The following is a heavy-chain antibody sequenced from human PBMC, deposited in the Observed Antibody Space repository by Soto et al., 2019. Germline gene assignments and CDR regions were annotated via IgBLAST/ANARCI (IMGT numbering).Heavy chain of an antibody. Sequence: QITLKESGPPLVKPTQTLTLTCTFSGFSLSTSGVGVGWIRQPPGKALEWLALIYWDDDKRYSASLKSRLTSTKXXSXNXXVLTMTNMDPVDTATYYCALTGAIFGGSYYYGMDVWGQGTTVTVSS. V-gene: IGHV2-5*02. CDR1: GFSLSTSGVG. CDR3: ALTGAIFGGSYYYGMDV. CDR2: IYWDDDK. D-gene: IGHD3-3*01. J-gene: IGHJ6*02.